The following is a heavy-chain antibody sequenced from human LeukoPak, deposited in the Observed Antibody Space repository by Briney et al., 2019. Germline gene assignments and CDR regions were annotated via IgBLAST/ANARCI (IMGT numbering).Heavy chain of an antibody. CDR3: VVVVLGWYFDL. CDR2: ISAYNGNT. V-gene: IGHV1-18*01. CDR1: GYTFTSYG. J-gene: IGHJ2*01. Sequence: ASVKVSCKASGYTFTSYGISWVRQAPGQGLGWMGWISAYNGNTNYAQKLQGRVTMATDTSTSTAYMELRSLRSDDTAVYYCVVVVLGWYFDLWGRGTLVTVSS. D-gene: IGHD2-15*01.